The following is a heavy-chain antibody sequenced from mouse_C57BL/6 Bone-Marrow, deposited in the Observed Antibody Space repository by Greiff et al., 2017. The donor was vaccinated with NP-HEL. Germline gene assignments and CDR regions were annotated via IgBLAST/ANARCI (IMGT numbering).Heavy chain of an antibody. V-gene: IGHV1-76*01. CDR3: ARSPFYYGSSYDYFDY. J-gene: IGHJ2*01. CDR1: GYTFPEYY. CDR2: IYPGSGNT. D-gene: IGHD1-1*01. Sequence: QVQLQQSGAELVRPGASVKLSCKASGYTFPEYYINWVKQRPGQGLEWIARIYPGSGNTYYNEKFKGKATLTAEKSSSTAYMQRSSLTAEDSAVYFCARSPFYYGSSYDYFDYWGQCTTLTVSS.